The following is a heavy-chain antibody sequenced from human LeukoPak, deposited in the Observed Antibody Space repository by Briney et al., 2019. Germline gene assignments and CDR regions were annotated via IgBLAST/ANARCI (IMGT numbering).Heavy chain of an antibody. V-gene: IGHV1-8*01. CDR2: MNPRSGGT. CDR3: ARVRGTLDN. D-gene: IGHD3-16*01. J-gene: IGHJ4*02. CDR1: GYTFSSYD. Sequence: ASVKVSCKASGYTFSSYDISWVRQASGQGLEWMGWMNPRSGGTGYAQKFQGRVTMTRNSSISIAYMELSNLGSEDTAIYFCARVRGTLDNWGQGTLVTVSS.